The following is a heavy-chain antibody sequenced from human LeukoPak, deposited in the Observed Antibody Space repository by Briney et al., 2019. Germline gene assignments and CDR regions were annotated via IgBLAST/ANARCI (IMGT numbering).Heavy chain of an antibody. Sequence: SETLSLTCTVSGVSISSSNSYWGWIRQPPGKGLEWIGSIYYSGNTYYNASLKSQVSISIDTSKNQFSLKLSSVTAADTAVYYCARVRPGHLEPETCGGDCYLGYFDYWGQGTLVTVSS. D-gene: IGHD2-21*02. J-gene: IGHJ4*02. CDR2: IYYSGNT. CDR3: ARVRPGHLEPETCGGDCYLGYFDY. V-gene: IGHV4-39*07. CDR1: GVSISSSNSY.